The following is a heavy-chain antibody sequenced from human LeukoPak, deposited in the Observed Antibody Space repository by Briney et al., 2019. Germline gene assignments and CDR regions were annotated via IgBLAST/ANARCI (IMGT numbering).Heavy chain of an antibody. D-gene: IGHD6-13*01. Sequence: GGSLRLSCAASGFTFSSYDMHWVRQATGKGLEWVSAIGTAGDTYYPGSVKGRFTISRENAKNSVYLQMNSLRAEDTALYYCARGSGSSWYFYFDYWGQGTLVTVSS. CDR1: GFTFSSYD. J-gene: IGHJ4*02. V-gene: IGHV3-13*01. CDR2: IGTAGDT. CDR3: ARGSGSSWYFYFDY.